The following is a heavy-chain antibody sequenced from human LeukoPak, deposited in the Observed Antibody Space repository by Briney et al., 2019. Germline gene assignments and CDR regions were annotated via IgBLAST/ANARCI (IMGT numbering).Heavy chain of an antibody. Sequence: GGSLRLSCAASGFTFSSYSMNWVRQAPGKGLEWVSSISSSSSYIYHADSVKGRFTISRDNAKNSLYLQMNSLRAEDTAVYYCARALPSPLYSGSYADAFDIWGQGTIVTVSS. CDR2: ISSSSSYI. CDR3: ARALPSPLYSGSYADAFDI. J-gene: IGHJ3*02. V-gene: IGHV3-21*01. CDR1: GFTFSSYS. D-gene: IGHD1-26*01.